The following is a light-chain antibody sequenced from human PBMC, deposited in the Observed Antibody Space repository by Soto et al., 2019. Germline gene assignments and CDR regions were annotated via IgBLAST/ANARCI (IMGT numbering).Light chain of an antibody. V-gene: IGKV1-39*01. CDR3: QQTYRSVT. Sequence: DIQLTQSPSSLSSSIGDRVTITCRASQDISSYLNWYQQKPGRAPNLLIYGAPTLQGGVPSRFSGRASGTEFTLTISGLQPEDVATYYCQQTYRSVTFGQGTRLE. CDR2: GAP. J-gene: IGKJ5*01. CDR1: QDISSY.